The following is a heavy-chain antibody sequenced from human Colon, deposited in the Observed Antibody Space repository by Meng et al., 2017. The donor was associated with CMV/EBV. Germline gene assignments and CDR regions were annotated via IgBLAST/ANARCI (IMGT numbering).Heavy chain of an antibody. CDR1: GFTFDDYL. Sequence: GGSLRLSCVASGFTFDDYLMLWVRQAPGKGLEWVAGINLNSAAICYAASVKGRFTISRENAKNSLYLQMNSRRTEDTAIYYCVKDLGWDGYSNYGLDVWGQGTTVTVSS. V-gene: IGHV3-9*01. CDR3: VKDLGWDGYSNYGLDV. D-gene: IGHD2-21*01. CDR2: INLNSAAI. J-gene: IGHJ6*02.